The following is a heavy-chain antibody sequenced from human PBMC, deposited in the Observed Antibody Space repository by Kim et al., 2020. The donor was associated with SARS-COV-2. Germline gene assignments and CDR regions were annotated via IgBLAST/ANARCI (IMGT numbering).Heavy chain of an antibody. CDR1: GGSISSGGYY. D-gene: IGHD3-3*01. CDR2: IYYSGST. V-gene: IGHV4-31*03. CDR3: TRGRSTFGTII. J-gene: IGHJ4*02. Sequence: SETLSLTCTVSGGSISSGGYYWSWIRQHPGKGLEWIGYIYYSGSTHYNLSLKSRLTISVDPSRNQFSLKLSSVTSADTAVYYCTRGRSTFGTIIWGQGTL.